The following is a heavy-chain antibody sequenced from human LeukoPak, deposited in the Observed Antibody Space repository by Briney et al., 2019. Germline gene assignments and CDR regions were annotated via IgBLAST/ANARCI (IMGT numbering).Heavy chain of an antibody. Sequence: GGSLRLSCAASGFTFSSYGMHWVRQAPGKGLEWVAVISYDGSNKYYADSVKGRFTISRDNAKNSLYLQMNSLRAEDTAVYYCASFYYGDYEWFDPWGQGTLVTVSS. CDR3: ASFYYGDYEWFDP. CDR1: GFTFSSYG. V-gene: IGHV3-30*03. D-gene: IGHD4-17*01. CDR2: ISYDGSNK. J-gene: IGHJ5*02.